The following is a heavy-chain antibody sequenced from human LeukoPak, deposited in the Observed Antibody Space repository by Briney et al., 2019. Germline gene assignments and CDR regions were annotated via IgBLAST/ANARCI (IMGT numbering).Heavy chain of an antibody. J-gene: IGHJ4*02. Sequence: SQTLSLTCAISGDSVSSNSAARNWIRQSPSRGLEWLGRTYYRSKWSNEYATSVKSRITINPDSSRNQFSLQLNTVTPEDTAVYYCARARAAAGTYDYWGQGTLVTVSS. CDR3: ARARAAAGTYDY. D-gene: IGHD6-13*01. CDR2: TYYRSKWSN. CDR1: GDSVSSNSAA. V-gene: IGHV6-1*01.